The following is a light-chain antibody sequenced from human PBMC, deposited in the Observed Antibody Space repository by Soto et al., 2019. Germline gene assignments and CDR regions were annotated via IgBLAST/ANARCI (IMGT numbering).Light chain of an antibody. CDR2: TAS. CDR1: QGISIW. J-gene: IGKJ5*01. V-gene: IGKV1-12*01. Sequence: DIQMTQSPSSVSASVGDRVTITCRASQGISIWLAWYQQKPGKAPNLLIYTASSLQSGVPSRFSGSASGTDFTLTISSLQPEDFATYYCQQANSFPITFGQGTRLEIE. CDR3: QQANSFPIT.